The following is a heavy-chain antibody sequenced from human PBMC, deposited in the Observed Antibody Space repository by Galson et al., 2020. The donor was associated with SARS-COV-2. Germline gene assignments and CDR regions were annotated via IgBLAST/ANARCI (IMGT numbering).Heavy chain of an antibody. CDR2: INPSRGST. V-gene: IGHV1-46*03. Sequence: ASVKVSCKASGYTFTSYYMHWVRQAPGQGLEWMGIINPSRGSTSYAQKFPGRVTMTMDTSTSTVYMELSSLRSEDTAVYYCARGVNLRYLDWLLYEVDYWGQGTLVTVSS. D-gene: IGHD3-9*01. CDR1: GYTFTSYY. J-gene: IGHJ4*02. CDR3: ARGVNLRYLDWLLYEVDY.